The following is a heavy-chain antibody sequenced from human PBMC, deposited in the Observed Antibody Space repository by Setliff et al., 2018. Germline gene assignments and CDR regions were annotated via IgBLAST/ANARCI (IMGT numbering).Heavy chain of an antibody. Sequence: PGGSLRLSCAASGFTFSSYNMNWVRQAPGKGLEWVSYIKSKAYGGTADYATAVKGRFSISRDDSKDTVFLQMNSLKTEDTGTYYCSTGSDGWWGQGTLVTVSS. V-gene: IGHV3-15*01. CDR1: GFTFSSYN. CDR3: STGSDGW. D-gene: IGHD2-15*01. J-gene: IGHJ4*02. CDR2: IKSKAYGGTA.